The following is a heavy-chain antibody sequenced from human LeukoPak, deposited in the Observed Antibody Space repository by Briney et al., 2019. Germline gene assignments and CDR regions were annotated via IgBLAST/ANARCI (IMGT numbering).Heavy chain of an antibody. CDR2: VNPNSGVT. D-gene: IGHD6-19*01. J-gene: IGHJ4*02. CDR3: ARQWLPNGYFDY. Sequence: RASVKVSCKASGYTFTAYFMHWVRQAPGQGLEWMGRVNPNSGVTNSIQKFQGRVTMTRDTSISTAYMELSGLRSDDTAVYYCARQWLPNGYFDYWGQGTLVTASS. CDR1: GYTFTAYF. V-gene: IGHV1-2*06.